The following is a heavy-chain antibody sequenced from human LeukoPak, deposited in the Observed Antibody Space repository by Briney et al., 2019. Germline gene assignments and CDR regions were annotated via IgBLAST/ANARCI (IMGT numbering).Heavy chain of an antibody. CDR3: VSLYETY. D-gene: IGHD2/OR15-2a*01. J-gene: IGHJ4*02. V-gene: IGHV3-74*01. CDR2: INSDGSWT. Sequence: GGSLRLSCAASGNYWMHWVRQVPGKGLVWVSHINSDGSWTSYADSVKGRFTISKDNAKNTVYLQMNSLRAEDTAVYYCVSLYETYWGRGTLVTVSS. CDR1: GNYW.